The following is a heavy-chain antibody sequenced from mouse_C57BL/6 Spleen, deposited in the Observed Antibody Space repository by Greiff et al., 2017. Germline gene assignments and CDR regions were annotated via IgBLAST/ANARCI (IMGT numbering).Heavy chain of an antibody. CDR3: ARGGNYVPFAY. D-gene: IGHD2-1*01. V-gene: IGHV1-26*01. CDR1: GYTFTDYY. Sequence: EVQLQQSGPELVKPGASVKISCKASGYTFTDYYMNWVKQSHGKSLEWIGDINPNNGGTSYNQKFKGKATLTVDKSSSTAYMELRSLTSEDSAVYYCARGGNYVPFAYWGQGTLVTVSA. CDR2: INPNNGGT. J-gene: IGHJ3*01.